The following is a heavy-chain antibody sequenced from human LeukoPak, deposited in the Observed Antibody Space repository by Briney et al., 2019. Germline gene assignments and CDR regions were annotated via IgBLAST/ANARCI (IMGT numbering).Heavy chain of an antibody. D-gene: IGHD6-19*01. Sequence: PSQTLSLTCTVSGGSISSGGYYWSWIRQHPGKGLEWIGYIYYSGGTYYNPSLKSRVTISVDTSKNQFSLKLSSVTAADTAVYYCARQPTSSGWLDYWGQGTLVTVSS. CDR1: GGSISSGGYY. J-gene: IGHJ4*02. CDR3: ARQPTSSGWLDY. CDR2: IYYSGGT. V-gene: IGHV4-31*03.